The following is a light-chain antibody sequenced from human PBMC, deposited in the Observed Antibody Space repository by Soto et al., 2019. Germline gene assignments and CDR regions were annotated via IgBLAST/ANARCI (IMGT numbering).Light chain of an antibody. CDR3: AAWDDSLSVYV. J-gene: IGLJ1*01. V-gene: IGLV1-47*01. CDR2: RNN. CDR1: SSNIGSNY. Sequence: QSVLTQPPSASGTPGQRVTISCSGSSSNIGSNYVYWYQQLPGTAPKLLIYRNNQRPSGVPDRFSGSKSGTSASLAISGLRSEDDADYYCAAWDDSLSVYVFGTGTKLTVL.